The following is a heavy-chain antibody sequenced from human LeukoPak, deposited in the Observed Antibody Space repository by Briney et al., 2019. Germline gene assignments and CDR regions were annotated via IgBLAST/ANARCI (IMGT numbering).Heavy chain of an antibody. CDR3: ARRLGYYDFWSGSNWFDP. CDR2: INHSGST. J-gene: IGHJ5*02. D-gene: IGHD3-3*01. V-gene: IGHV4-34*01. CDR1: GGSFSGYY. Sequence: PSETLSLTCAVYGGSFSGYYWSWIRQPPGKGLEWIGEINHSGSTNYNPSLKSRVTISVDTSKNQLSLKLSSVTAADTAVYYCARRLGYYDFWSGSNWFDPWGQGTLVTVSS.